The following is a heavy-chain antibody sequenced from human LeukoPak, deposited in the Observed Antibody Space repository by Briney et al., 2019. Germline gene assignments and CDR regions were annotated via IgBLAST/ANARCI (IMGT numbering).Heavy chain of an antibody. J-gene: IGHJ4*02. CDR1: GFTFSSYA. CDR3: ARTTSYVSSYCFDY. CDR2: ISSNGGST. D-gene: IGHD3-16*01. Sequence: GGSLRLSCAASGFTFSSYAMHWVRQAPGKGLEYVSAISSNGGSTYYANSVKGRFTISRDNSKNTLYLQMGSLRAEDMAVYYCARTTSYVSSYCFDYWGQGTLVTVSS. V-gene: IGHV3-64*01.